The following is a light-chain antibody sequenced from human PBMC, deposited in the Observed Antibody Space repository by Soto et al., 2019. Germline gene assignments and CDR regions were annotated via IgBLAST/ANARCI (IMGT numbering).Light chain of an antibody. CDR3: QDYSPYSWT. V-gene: IGKV1-5*01. CDR2: HAS. J-gene: IGKJ1*01. CDR1: QTISSW. Sequence: DIQMTQSPSTLSGSVGDRVTITCRASQTISSWLAWYQQKPGKAPKVLIYHASNLQSGVPSRFSGSGSGTEFTLTISSLQPDDFATYYCQDYSPYSWTFGQGTKVDIK.